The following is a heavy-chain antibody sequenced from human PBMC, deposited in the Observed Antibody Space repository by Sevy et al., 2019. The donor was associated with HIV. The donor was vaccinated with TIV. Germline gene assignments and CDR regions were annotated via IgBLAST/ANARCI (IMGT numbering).Heavy chain of an antibody. V-gene: IGHV3-33*01. CDR3: VRDHNDSSEYYLIGAYDV. Sequence: GGSLRLSCAASGFIFNSYAIHWVRQAPGKGLEWVAVVFMDGTKEFYAESVKGRFTISRDNSKKNVFLQMNSLRDEDTAVYYCVRDHNDSSEYYLIGAYDVWGQGTTVTVSS. CDR1: GFIFNSYA. CDR2: VFMDGTKE. D-gene: IGHD3-22*01. J-gene: IGHJ3*01.